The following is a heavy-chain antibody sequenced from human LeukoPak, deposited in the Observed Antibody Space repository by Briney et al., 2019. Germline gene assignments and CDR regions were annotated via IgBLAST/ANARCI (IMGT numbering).Heavy chain of an antibody. J-gene: IGHJ4*02. Sequence: SQTLSLTCTVSGGSISSGSYYWSWIRQPAGKGLEWIGSLYHSGSTYYNPSLKSRVTISVDTSKNQFSLKLSSVTAADTAVYYCARDGFRSSITMVRGVLDCWGQGTLVTVSS. V-gene: IGHV4-61*02. CDR2: LYHSGST. D-gene: IGHD3-10*01. CDR1: GGSISSGSYY. CDR3: ARDGFRSSITMVRGVLDC.